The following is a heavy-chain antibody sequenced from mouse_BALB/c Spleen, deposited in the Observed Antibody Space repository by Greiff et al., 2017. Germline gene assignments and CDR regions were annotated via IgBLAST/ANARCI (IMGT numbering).Heavy chain of an antibody. V-gene: IGHV5-17*02. CDR2: ISSGSSTI. CDR3: AREEAY. CDR1: GFTFSSFG. J-gene: IGHJ3*01. Sequence: EVMLVESGGGLVQPGGSRKLSCAASGFTFSSFGMHWVRQAPEKGLEWVAYISSGSSTIYYADTVKGRFTISRDNPKNTLFLQMTSLRSEDTAMYYCAREEAYWGQGTLVTVSA.